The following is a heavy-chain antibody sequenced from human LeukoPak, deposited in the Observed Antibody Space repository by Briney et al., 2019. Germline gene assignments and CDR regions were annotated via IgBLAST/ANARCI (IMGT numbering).Heavy chain of an antibody. J-gene: IGHJ4*02. D-gene: IGHD3-10*01. CDR3: ARVWFGELSPYFDY. CDR1: GGSISSGGYY. Sequence: SQTLSLTCTVSGGSISSGGYYWSWIRQHPGKSLEWIGYIYYSGSTYYNPSLKSRVTISVDTFKNQFSLKLSSVTAADTAVYYCARVWFGELSPYFDYWGQGTLVTVSS. CDR2: IYYSGST. V-gene: IGHV4-31*03.